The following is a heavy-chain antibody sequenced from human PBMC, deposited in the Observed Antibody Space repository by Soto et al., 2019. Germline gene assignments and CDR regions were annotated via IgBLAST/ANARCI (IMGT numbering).Heavy chain of an antibody. J-gene: IGHJ3*01. CDR2: ISHSGIT. CDR1: GGSITTSGDY. D-gene: IGHD1-20*01. CDR3: AREMLNIQVAGITASSPFDV. Sequence: PSETLSLTCTVSGGSITTSGDYWSWIRQHPGKGLEWIGYISHSGITEYNPSLKSRLTLSIDTSKNQLSLEMNSVTAADTAVYYCAREMLNIQVAGITASSPFDVWGQGTMVTVSS. V-gene: IGHV4-31*03.